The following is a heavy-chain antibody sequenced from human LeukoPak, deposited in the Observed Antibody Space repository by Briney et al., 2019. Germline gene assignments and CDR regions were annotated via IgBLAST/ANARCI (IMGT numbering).Heavy chain of an antibody. Sequence: SETLSLTCTVSGGSISGYYWSWIRQPPGKGLEWIGFISYSGGTNYNPSLKSRVTISVDTSKNQFSLKLRSVTAADTAVYYCARGFDSKSTYFDYWGQGTLVTVSS. CDR1: GGSISGYY. V-gene: IGHV4-59*01. D-gene: IGHD5-12*01. J-gene: IGHJ4*02. CDR2: ISYSGGT. CDR3: ARGFDSKSTYFDY.